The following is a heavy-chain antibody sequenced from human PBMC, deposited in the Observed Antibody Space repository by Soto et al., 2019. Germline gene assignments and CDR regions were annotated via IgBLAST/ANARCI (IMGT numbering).Heavy chain of an antibody. V-gene: IGHV4-4*07. CDR2: IYTSGST. CDR1: GGSISSYY. Sequence: TSETLSLTCTVSGGSISSYYWSWIRQPAGKGLEWIGRIYTSGSTNYNPSLKSRVTMSVDTSKNQFSLKLSSVTAADTAVYYCARDGMTTVIAYYYYYGMDVWGQGTTVTVSS. CDR3: ARDGMTTVIAYYYYYGMDV. D-gene: IGHD4-17*01. J-gene: IGHJ6*02.